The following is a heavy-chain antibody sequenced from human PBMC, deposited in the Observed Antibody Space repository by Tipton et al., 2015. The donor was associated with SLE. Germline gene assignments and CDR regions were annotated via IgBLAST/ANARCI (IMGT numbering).Heavy chain of an antibody. V-gene: IGHV4-34*01. CDR2: INHSGST. D-gene: IGHD1-26*01. J-gene: IGHJ2*01. Sequence: TLSLTCAVYGGSFSGYYWSWIRQPPGKGLEWIGEINHSGSTNYNPSLKSRVTISVDTSKNQFSLKLSSVTAADTAVYYYARGELYWSFDLWGRGTLVTVSS. CDR1: GGSFSGYY. CDR3: ARGELYWSFDL.